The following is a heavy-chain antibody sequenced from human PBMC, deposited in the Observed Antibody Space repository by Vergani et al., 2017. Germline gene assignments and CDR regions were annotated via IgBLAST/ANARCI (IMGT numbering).Heavy chain of an antibody. Sequence: EVQLVESGGGLVKPGGSLRLSCAASGFTFSSYGMTWVRQAPGKGLEWASAISGSGGSTYYADSVKGRFTISRDNSKNTLYLQMNSLRAEDTAVYYCAKGSRYLNIAVAGVWGQGTLVTVSS. CDR2: ISGSGGST. V-gene: IGHV3-23*04. CDR1: GFTFSSYG. CDR3: AKGSRYLNIAVAGV. D-gene: IGHD6-19*01. J-gene: IGHJ4*02.